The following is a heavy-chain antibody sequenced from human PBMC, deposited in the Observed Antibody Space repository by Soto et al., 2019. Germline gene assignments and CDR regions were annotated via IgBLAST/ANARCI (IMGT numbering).Heavy chain of an antibody. D-gene: IGHD3-10*01. CDR3: ARDGPMDRAFDI. J-gene: IGHJ3*02. Sequence: QVQLVQSGAEVKKPGASVKVSCKASGYTFTSYGIGWVRQAPGQGLEWMGWISAYNGNTNYAQKLQGXVXXXTXXSTSTAYMELRSLRSDDTAVYYCARDGPMDRAFDIWGQGTMVTVSS. V-gene: IGHV1-18*01. CDR1: GYTFTSYG. CDR2: ISAYNGNT.